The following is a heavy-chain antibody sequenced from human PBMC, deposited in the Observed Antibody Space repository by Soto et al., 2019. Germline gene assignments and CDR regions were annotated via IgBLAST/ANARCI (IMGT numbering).Heavy chain of an antibody. J-gene: IGHJ4*02. D-gene: IGHD3-9*01. CDR2: IYYRGNA. CDR1: DDSINSDKYY. CDR3: ARLEGLATISYCFDF. Sequence: QLQLQESGPGLVKPSETLSLTCSVSDDSINSDKYYWGWIRQPPGKGLEWIGSIYYRGNAYYNPSLHTRVTISLDKSRSQFSLKLNSVTAADSAVYFCARLEGLATISYCFDFWGPGALVTVSS. V-gene: IGHV4-39*01.